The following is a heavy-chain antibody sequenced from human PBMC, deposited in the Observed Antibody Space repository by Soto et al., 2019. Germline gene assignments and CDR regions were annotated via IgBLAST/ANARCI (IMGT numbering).Heavy chain of an antibody. V-gene: IGHV1-18*04. CDR2: ISPKNGNT. D-gene: IGHD3-3*01. Sequence: ASVKVSCKASGYSFSTYDISWLRQAPGQGPEWMGRISPKNGNTNYAQNFQDRVTMTADTSSSTAYMELRGLRSDDTAKYYCATSYDSGFDPWGQGTLVTVSS. CDR1: GYSFSTYD. CDR3: ATSYDSGFDP. J-gene: IGHJ5*02.